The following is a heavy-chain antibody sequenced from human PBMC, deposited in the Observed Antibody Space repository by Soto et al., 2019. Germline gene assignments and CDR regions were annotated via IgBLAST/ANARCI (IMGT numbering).Heavy chain of an antibody. CDR3: AKLGSSTWSPHYYFDS. J-gene: IGHJ4*02. Sequence: EVQLLESGGGLVQPGGSLRLSCEASGFIFSSYAMGWVRQAPGKGREWVSAITGSVGDTYYIDSGKGRFTISRDNSKNTLYLQMTSLRAEDTAVYYCAKLGSSTWSPHYYFDSWGQGSLVTVSS. V-gene: IGHV3-23*01. CDR2: ITGSVGDT. CDR1: GFIFSSYA. D-gene: IGHD6-13*01.